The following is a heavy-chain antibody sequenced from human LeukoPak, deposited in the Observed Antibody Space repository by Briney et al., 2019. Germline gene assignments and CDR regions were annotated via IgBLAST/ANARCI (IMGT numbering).Heavy chain of an antibody. CDR2: VSLSGNT. Sequence: SETLSLTCTVSGYSISSGYYWGWIRQPPGKGLEWIGSVSLSGNTYYNPSLKSRVTISIDTSKNHFSLKLSSVTAADTAVYYCARKYYDSLDPDTFAIWGQGTMVTVSS. CDR3: ARKYYDSLDPDTFAI. V-gene: IGHV4-38-2*02. D-gene: IGHD3-22*01. J-gene: IGHJ3*02. CDR1: GYSISSGYY.